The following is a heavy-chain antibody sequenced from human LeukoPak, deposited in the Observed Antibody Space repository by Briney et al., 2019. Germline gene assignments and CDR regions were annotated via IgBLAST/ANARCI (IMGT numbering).Heavy chain of an antibody. J-gene: IGHJ5*02. CDR1: GGSISSHY. CDR3: ASWPAAADWWDDNWFDP. Sequence: PSETLSLTCTVSGGSISSHYWSWIRQPPGKGLEWIGYIYYSGSTNYNPSLKSRVTISVDTSKNQFSLKLSSVTAADTAVYYCASWPAAADWWDDNWFDPWGQGTLVTVSS. CDR2: IYYSGST. D-gene: IGHD6-13*01. V-gene: IGHV4-59*11.